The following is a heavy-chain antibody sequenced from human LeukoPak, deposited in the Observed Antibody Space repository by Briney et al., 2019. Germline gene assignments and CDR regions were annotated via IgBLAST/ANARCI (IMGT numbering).Heavy chain of an antibody. CDR1: GFTFSSFG. CDR3: AKDAYLDY. CDR2: ISYDGSNK. Sequence: GGSLRLSCAASGFTFSSFGMHWVRQAPGKGLEWVAVISYDGSNKYYADSVKGRFTISRDNSKNTLYLQMNSLRAEDTAVYYCAKDAYLDYWGQGTLVTVSS. V-gene: IGHV3-30*18. J-gene: IGHJ4*02.